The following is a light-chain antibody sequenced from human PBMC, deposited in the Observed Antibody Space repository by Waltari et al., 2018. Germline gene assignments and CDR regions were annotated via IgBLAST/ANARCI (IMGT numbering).Light chain of an antibody. Sequence: ETVMPQSPATLSVSPGERATLSCRASESISNNLAWYQQKPGQAPRLLIYRASTRATGIPARFSGSGSGTEFTLTISSLQSEDFAVYYCQQYNNWPPITFGGGTKVEI. J-gene: IGKJ4*01. V-gene: IGKV3-15*01. CDR1: ESISNN. CDR3: QQYNNWPPIT. CDR2: RAS.